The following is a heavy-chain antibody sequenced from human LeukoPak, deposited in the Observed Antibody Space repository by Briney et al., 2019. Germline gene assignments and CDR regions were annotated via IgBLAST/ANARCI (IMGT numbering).Heavy chain of an antibody. CDR1: GFIFSPYA. CDR2: VRASGGDT. CDR3: ARWRSDDYFDY. J-gene: IGHJ4*02. V-gene: IGHV3-23*01. Sequence: GGSLRLSCAPSGFIFSPYAMSWVRQAPGKGLEWVSGVRASGGDTYYADSMKGRFTISRDNSRNTLYLQMNGLTAEDTAVYYCARWRSDDYFDYWGEGTLVTVSS.